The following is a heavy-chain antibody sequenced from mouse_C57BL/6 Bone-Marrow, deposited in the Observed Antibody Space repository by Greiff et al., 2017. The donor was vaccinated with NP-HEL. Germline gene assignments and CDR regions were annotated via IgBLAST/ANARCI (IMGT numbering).Heavy chain of an antibody. Sequence: VQLKESGAELVKPGASVKLSCKASGYTFTEYTIHWVKQRPGQGLEWIGWFYPAGGSINYNEKFKDKATLTADKSSSTVYMELSRLTSEDSAVYVCARHGNWAWFAYWGKGTLVTVSA. CDR1: GYTFTEYT. D-gene: IGHD4-1*01. CDR3: ARHGNWAWFAY. J-gene: IGHJ3*01. V-gene: IGHV1-62-2*01. CDR2: FYPAGGSI.